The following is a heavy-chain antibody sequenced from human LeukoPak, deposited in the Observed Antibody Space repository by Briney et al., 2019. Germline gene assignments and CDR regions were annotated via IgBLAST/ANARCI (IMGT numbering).Heavy chain of an antibody. CDR2: ISGSGGST. V-gene: IGHV3-23*01. Sequence: GGSLRLSCAASGFTFSDYYMSWIRQAPGKGLEWVSAISGSGGSTYYADSVKGRFTISRDNSKNTLYLQMNSLRAEDTAVYYCAKLATVVTKGYFDLWGRGTLVTVSS. D-gene: IGHD4-23*01. CDR3: AKLATVVTKGYFDL. J-gene: IGHJ2*01. CDR1: GFTFSDYY.